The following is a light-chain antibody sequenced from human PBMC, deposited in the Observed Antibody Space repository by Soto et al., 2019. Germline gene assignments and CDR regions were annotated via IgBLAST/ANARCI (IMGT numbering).Light chain of an antibody. V-gene: IGKV1-39*01. Sequence: DIQLTQSPSFLSASVGYRAAITCRASLDIRSYLAWYQQKPGRAPKLLIYAASSLQSGVPSRFSGSGSGTDFTLTISSLQPEDFATYYCQQSYSTPRTFGQGTKVDI. CDR2: AAS. J-gene: IGKJ1*01. CDR1: LDIRSY. CDR3: QQSYSTPRT.